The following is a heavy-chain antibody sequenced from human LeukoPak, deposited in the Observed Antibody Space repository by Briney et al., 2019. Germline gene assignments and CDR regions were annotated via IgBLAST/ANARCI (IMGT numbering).Heavy chain of an antibody. CDR2: ISSSGSTI. J-gene: IGHJ4*02. V-gene: IGHV3-11*01. D-gene: IGHD2-15*01. CDR3: ARDPAEGGPPYFDY. CDR1: GFTFSDYY. Sequence: GGSLRLSCAASGFTFSDYYMSWIRQAPGKGLEWVSYISSSGSTIYYAESVKGRFTISRDNAKNSLYLQMNSLRAEDTAVYYCARDPAEGGPPYFDYWGQGTLVTVSS.